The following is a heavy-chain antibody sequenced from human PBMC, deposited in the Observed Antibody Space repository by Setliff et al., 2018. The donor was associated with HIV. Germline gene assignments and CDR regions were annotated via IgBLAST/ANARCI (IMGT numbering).Heavy chain of an antibody. J-gene: IGHJ3*02. CDR3: AKSRGYSGYLTDAFDI. Sequence: GGSLRLSCAASGFTFSSYAMHWVRQAPGKGLEWVAVISYDGSNKYYADSVKGRFTISRDNSKNTLYLQMNSLRAEDTALYYCAKSRGYSGYLTDAFDIWGQGTMVTVSS. CDR1: GFTFSSYA. V-gene: IGHV3-30-3*02. D-gene: IGHD5-12*01. CDR2: ISYDGSNK.